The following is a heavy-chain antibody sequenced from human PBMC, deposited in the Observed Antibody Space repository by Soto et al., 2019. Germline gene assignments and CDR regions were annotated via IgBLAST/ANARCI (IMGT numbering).Heavy chain of an antibody. J-gene: IGHJ4*02. CDR2: LFYSGRT. CDR3: VHHGGVPYYNDV. V-gene: IGHV4-4*02. Sequence: QVHLQQSGPGLVNPSGTLSLTCAVSGGSLSSSNWWSWVRQPPGQTLEWLGELFYSGRTKYNPSLSTRVTISANQSNNVFSLRLTSVPAADTAMYYCVHHGGVPYYNDVWGQGVLVTVSS. CDR1: GGSLSSSNW. D-gene: IGHD2-8*01.